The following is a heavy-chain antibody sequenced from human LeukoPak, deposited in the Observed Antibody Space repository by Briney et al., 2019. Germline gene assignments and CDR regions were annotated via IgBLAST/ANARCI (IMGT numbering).Heavy chain of an antibody. V-gene: IGHV1-18*01. CDR2: ISAYNGNT. D-gene: IGHD3-3*01. CDR1: GYTFTSYG. Sequence: ASVKVSCKASGYTFTSYGISWVRQAPGQGLEWMGWISAYNGNTNYAQKLQGRVTMTTDTSTSTAYMELWSLRSDDTAVYYCARDPYDFWSGYYLPAWFQHWGQGTLVTVSS. J-gene: IGHJ1*01. CDR3: ARDPYDFWSGYYLPAWFQH.